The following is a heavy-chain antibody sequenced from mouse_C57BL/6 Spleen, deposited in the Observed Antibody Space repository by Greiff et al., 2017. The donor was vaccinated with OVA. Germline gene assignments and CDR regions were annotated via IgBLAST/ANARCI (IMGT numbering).Heavy chain of an antibody. D-gene: IGHD2-12*01. CDR2: IDPSDSYT. CDR3: ARKGTDYRDAMDD. CDR1: GYTFTSYW. V-gene: IGHV1-69*01. Sequence: QVQLQQPGAELVMPGASVKLSCKASGYTFTSYWMHWVKQRPGQGLEWIGEIDPSDSYTNYNQKFTGKSTLTVDKSSTTAYMQLSSLTSEDSAVYYWARKGTDYRDAMDDWGKGTSGTVAS. J-gene: IGHJ4*01.